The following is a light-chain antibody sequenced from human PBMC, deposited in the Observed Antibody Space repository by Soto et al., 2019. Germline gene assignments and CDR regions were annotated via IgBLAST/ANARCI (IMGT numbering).Light chain of an antibody. J-gene: IGKJ3*01. CDR1: QSVSSN. V-gene: IGKV3-15*01. Sequence: EIVMTQSPATLSVSPGEGTTLSCRASQSVSSNLAWYQHKPGQAPRLLIYDVSTRATGIPARFSGSGSGTDFTLSISSLQSDDFAVYYCQHYNNWALLSFGPGTKVDIK. CDR2: DVS. CDR3: QHYNNWALLS.